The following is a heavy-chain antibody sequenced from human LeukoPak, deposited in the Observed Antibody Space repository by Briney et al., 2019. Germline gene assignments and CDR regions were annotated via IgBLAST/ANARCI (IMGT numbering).Heavy chain of an antibody. V-gene: IGHV4-4*07. CDR2: IYTSGST. J-gene: IGHJ1*01. CDR1: GGSISSYY. Sequence: PSETLSLTSTVSGGSISSYYWSWIRQPAGKGLEWIGRIYTSGSTNYNPSLKSRVTMSVDTSKNQFSLKLSSVTAADTAVYYCARGQIAARGAEYFQHWGQGTLVTVSS. D-gene: IGHD6-6*01. CDR3: ARGQIAARGAEYFQH.